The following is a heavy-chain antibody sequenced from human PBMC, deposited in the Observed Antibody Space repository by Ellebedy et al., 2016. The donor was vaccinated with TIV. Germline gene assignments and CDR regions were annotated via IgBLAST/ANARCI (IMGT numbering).Heavy chain of an antibody. Sequence: PGGSLRLSCAASGFTFSGSAMHWVRQASGKGLEWVGRIRSKANSYATAYAASVKGRFTISRDDSKNTAYLQMNSLKTEDTAVYYCTSPLAYCGGDCYPWGQGTLVTVSS. V-gene: IGHV3-73*01. CDR1: GFTFSGSA. J-gene: IGHJ5*02. CDR3: TSPLAYCGGDCYP. CDR2: IRSKANSYAT. D-gene: IGHD2-21*02.